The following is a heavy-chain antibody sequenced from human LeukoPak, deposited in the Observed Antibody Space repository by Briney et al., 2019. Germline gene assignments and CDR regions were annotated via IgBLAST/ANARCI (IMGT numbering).Heavy chain of an antibody. J-gene: IGHJ3*02. CDR3: ARGSGGSWPDAFDI. Sequence: GGSLRLSCAASGFTFSSYSMNWVRQAPGKGLEWVSSISSSSSYIYYADSVKGRFTISRDNAKNSLYLQMNSLRAEDTAVYYYARGSGGSWPDAFDIWGQGTMVTVSS. D-gene: IGHD2-15*01. CDR1: GFTFSSYS. V-gene: IGHV3-21*01. CDR2: ISSSSSYI.